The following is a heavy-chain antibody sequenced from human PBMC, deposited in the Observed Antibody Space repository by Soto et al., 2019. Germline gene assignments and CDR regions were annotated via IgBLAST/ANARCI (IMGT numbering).Heavy chain of an antibody. V-gene: IGHV4-59*01. D-gene: IGHD2-2*01. Sequence: QVQLQESGPGLVKPSETLSLTCTVSGGSISSYYWSWIRQPPGKGLEWIGYIYYSGSTNYNPSLKTRVTISVDTSKNQFSRKLSSVTAADTAVYYCARGVERVAMPSGYWGQGTLVTVSS. CDR3: ARGVERVAMPSGY. CDR2: IYYSGST. J-gene: IGHJ4*02. CDR1: GGSISSYY.